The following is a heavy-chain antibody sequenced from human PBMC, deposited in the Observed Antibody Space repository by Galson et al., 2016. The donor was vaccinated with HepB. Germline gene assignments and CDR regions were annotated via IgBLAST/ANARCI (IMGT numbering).Heavy chain of an antibody. V-gene: IGHV1-18*01. CDR2: ISAYNGGT. J-gene: IGHJ5*02. D-gene: IGHD3-22*01. CDR3: ARVDLYYHDGTYPRSWSDP. CDR1: GYTFTGYA. Sequence: SVKVSCKASGYTFTGYAISWVRQAPGQGLEWMGWISAYNGGTDFAQQFQGRVTMTTDSLTTTAYLELRSLRSDDTAVYYCARVDLYYHDGTYPRSWSDPWGQGTLVTVSS.